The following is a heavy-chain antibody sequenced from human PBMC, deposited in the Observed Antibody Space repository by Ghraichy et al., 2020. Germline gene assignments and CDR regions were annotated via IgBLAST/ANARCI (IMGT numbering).Heavy chain of an antibody. CDR2: IYDSETI. CDR1: GGSISSYY. D-gene: IGHD2-2*01. J-gene: IGHJ4*02. V-gene: IGHV4-59*13. Sequence: SQTLSLTCTVSGGSISSYYWSWIRQPPVRGLEWIGNIYDSETINYNPSLKSRVTFSLDTSKNQVSLKLSSVTVADTAVYYCARSRILDFWGQGTLVTVSS. CDR3: ARSRILDF.